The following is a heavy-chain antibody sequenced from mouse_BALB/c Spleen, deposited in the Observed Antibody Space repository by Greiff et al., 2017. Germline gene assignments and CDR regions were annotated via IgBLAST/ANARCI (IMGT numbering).Heavy chain of an antibody. CDR1: GFAFSSYD. J-gene: IGHJ4*01. CDR2: ISSGGGST. Sequence: EVKLEESGGGLVKPGGSLKLSCAASGFAFSSYDMSWVRQTPEKRLEWVAYISSGGGSTYYPDTVKGRFTISRDNAKNTLYLQMSSLKSEDTAMYYCARHVFGAMDYWGQGTSVTVSS. CDR3: ARHVFGAMDY. V-gene: IGHV5-12-1*01.